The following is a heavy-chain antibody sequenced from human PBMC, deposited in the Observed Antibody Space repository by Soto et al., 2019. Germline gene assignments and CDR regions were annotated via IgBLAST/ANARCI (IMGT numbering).Heavy chain of an antibody. CDR3: ARDIGPRAFDI. CDR2: INAGYGNT. D-gene: IGHD3-16*02. CDR1: GYTFSSYA. V-gene: IGHV1-3*01. J-gene: IGHJ3*02. Sequence: QVQLVQAGAEVKKPGASVKVSCKASGYTFSSYAMHWVRQAPGQRLEWMGWINAGYGNTKYSQKFQGRVTITRDTSARTAYMELSSLRSEDTAVYYCARDIGPRAFDIWGQGTMVTVSS.